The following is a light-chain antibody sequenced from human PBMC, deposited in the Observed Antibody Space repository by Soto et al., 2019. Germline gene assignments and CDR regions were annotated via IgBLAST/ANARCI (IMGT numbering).Light chain of an antibody. CDR2: EVS. Sequence: QSALTQPPSASGSPGQSVTISCTGTSSDVGGYNYVSWYQQHPGRAPKLMIYEVSKRPSGFPERFSGSKSGNTASLTVSGLQPEDEADYYCSSYAGSSNLGVFGGGTKLTVL. J-gene: IGLJ2*01. V-gene: IGLV2-8*01. CDR3: SSYAGSSNLGV. CDR1: SSDVGGYNY.